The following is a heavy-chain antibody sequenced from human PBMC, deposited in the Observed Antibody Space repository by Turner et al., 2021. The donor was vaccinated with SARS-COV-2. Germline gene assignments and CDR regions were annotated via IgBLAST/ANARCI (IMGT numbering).Heavy chain of an antibody. V-gene: IGHV4-31*03. Sequence: QEQLQESGQGLGKPSQTLSLTCTTPGRYISSGCYYWSWIIQHTGTGLELIGIIYFSWSAYYNPSGQSRVSISVETCKNKFYLKLSLVTAADTAVYYWARFYYVSGFPIGSHYFVYWGQGTLVTVSS. CDR3: ARFYYVSGFPIGSHYFVY. CDR2: IYFSWSA. J-gene: IGHJ4*02. CDR1: GRYISSGCYY. D-gene: IGHD3-10*01.